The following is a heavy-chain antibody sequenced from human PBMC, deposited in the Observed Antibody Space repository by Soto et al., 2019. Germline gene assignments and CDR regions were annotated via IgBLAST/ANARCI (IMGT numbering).Heavy chain of an antibody. Sequence: QVHLQESGPGLVQSSGTLSLTCGVSGAPISTGNWWTWVRQPPGKGLEWIGEIYHGGNNNYRPSLKSRVTISVDKAKNQFSLRLSSVTAADTAVYYCARHSSYYYDSSAYYDSWGQGALVTVSS. CDR2: IYHGGNN. D-gene: IGHD3-22*01. V-gene: IGHV4-4*02. CDR3: ARHSSYYYDSSAYYDS. CDR1: GAPISTGNW. J-gene: IGHJ5*01.